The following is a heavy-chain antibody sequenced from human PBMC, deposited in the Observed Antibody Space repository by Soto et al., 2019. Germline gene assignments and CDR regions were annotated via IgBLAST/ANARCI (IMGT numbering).Heavy chain of an antibody. CDR1: GGTFSSYT. CDR2: IIPILGIA. CDR3: ARDRGITMVRGDAFDI. Sequence: QVQLVQSGAEAKKPGSSVKVSCKASGGTFSSYTISWVRQAPGQGLEWMGRIIPILGIANYAQKFQGRVTITADKSTSTAYMELSSLRSEDTAVYYCARDRGITMVRGDAFDIWGQGTMVTVSS. V-gene: IGHV1-69*08. J-gene: IGHJ3*02. D-gene: IGHD3-10*01.